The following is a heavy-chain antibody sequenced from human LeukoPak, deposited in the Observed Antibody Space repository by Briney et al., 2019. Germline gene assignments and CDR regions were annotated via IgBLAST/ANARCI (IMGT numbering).Heavy chain of an antibody. CDR2: ITNSGSFI. V-gene: IGHV3-21*01. J-gene: IGHJ4*02. Sequence: GGSLRLSCAASGFTFRNYSMTWVRQAPGKGLEWVSSITNSGSFIYYAVSVKGRFTISRDNAKNSLYLQMNSLRAEDTAVYYCARDRDIVPTIVPFDYWGQGTLVTVSS. CDR1: GFTFRNYS. CDR3: ARDRDIVPTIVPFDY. D-gene: IGHD5-12*01.